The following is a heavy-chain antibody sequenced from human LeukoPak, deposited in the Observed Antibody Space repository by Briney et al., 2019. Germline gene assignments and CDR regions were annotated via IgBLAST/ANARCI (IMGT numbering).Heavy chain of an antibody. D-gene: IGHD6-13*01. V-gene: IGHV3-23*01. J-gene: IGHJ4*02. CDR3: AKQMVGIAAAGTLFPDY. CDR2: IIGSGSST. CDR1: GFTFSTYP. Sequence: GGSLSLSCAASGFTFSTYPMTWVRQAQGKGLEWFSPIIGSGSSTYYADSVKGRFTISRDNSKNTLYLQMNSLRAEDTAVYYCAKQMVGIAAAGTLFPDYWGQGTLVTVSS.